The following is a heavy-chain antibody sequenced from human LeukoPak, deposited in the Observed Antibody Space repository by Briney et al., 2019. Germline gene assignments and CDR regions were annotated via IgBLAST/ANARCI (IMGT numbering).Heavy chain of an antibody. CDR3: AREQLVEMATRWFAA. CDR2: IYYSGST. J-gene: IGHJ5*02. CDR1: GLPFSSYY. D-gene: IGHD5-24*01. Sequence: SEPLSLTCSVSGLPFSSYYLSWIRQPPGKGLAWVGYIYYSGSTNYNPSLKSRATISVDTSNNQFSLKLSSATAADTAVYYCAREQLVEMATRWFAAWGQRTLVTAS. V-gene: IGHV4-59*01.